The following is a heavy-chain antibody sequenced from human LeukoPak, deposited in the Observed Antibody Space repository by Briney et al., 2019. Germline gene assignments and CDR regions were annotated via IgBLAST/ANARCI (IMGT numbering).Heavy chain of an antibody. CDR2: INHSGST. J-gene: IGHJ5*02. CDR1: GGSFSGYY. V-gene: IGHV4-34*01. Sequence: SETLSLTCAVYGGSFSGYYWSWIRQPPGKGLEWIGEINHSGSTNYNPSLKSRVTISVDTSKNQFSLTVNSVTAADAAAYYCARHAVVTSISTFNWLDPWGPGTLVTVSS. CDR3: ARHAVVTSISTFNWLDP. D-gene: IGHD2-21*02.